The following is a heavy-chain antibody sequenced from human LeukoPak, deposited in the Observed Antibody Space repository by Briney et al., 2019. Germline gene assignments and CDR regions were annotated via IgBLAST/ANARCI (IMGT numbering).Heavy chain of an antibody. J-gene: IGHJ6*03. V-gene: IGHV1-2*02. Sequence: ASVKVSCKASGYTFTGYYMHWARQAPGQGLEWMGWINPNSGGTNYAQKFQGRVTMTRDTSISTAYMELSRLRSDDTAVYYCARAHYYYYYMDVWGKGTTVTVSS. CDR2: INPNSGGT. CDR1: GYTFTGYY. CDR3: ARAHYYYYYMDV.